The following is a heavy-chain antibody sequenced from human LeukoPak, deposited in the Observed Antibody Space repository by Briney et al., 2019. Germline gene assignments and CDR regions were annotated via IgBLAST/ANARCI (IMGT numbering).Heavy chain of an antibody. CDR3: AELGITMIGGV. CDR2: IKQDGIET. J-gene: IGHJ6*04. V-gene: IGHV3-7*01. D-gene: IGHD3-10*02. Sequence: GGSLRLSCVASEFTFSAYWMYWLRQAPGKGLEWVATIKQDGIETYYVDSVKGRFTISRDNAKNSVYLHMHTLRAEDTAVYYCAELGITMIGGVWGKGTTVTISS. CDR1: EFTFSAYW.